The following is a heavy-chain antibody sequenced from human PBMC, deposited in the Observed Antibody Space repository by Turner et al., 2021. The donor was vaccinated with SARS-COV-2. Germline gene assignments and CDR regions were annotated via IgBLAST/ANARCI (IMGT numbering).Heavy chain of an antibody. J-gene: IGHJ4*02. CDR3: ARVGIAARPDFDY. CDR1: GFTVSSNY. CDR2: IYSGGST. V-gene: IGHV3-66*01. D-gene: IGHD6-6*01. Sequence: EVQLVESGGNLVQPGGSLRLSCAVSGFTVSSNYMSWVRQAPGKGLEWVSVIYSGGSTYYADSVKGRFTISRDNSKNILYLQMNSPRAEDTAVYYCARVGIAARPDFDYWGQGTLVTVSS.